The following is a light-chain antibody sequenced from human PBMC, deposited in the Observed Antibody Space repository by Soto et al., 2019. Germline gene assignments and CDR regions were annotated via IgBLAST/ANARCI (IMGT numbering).Light chain of an antibody. V-gene: IGKV3-20*01. CDR3: QQYGSSPPLT. J-gene: IGKJ4*01. Sequence: EIVLTQSPGTLSLSPGGRATLSCRASRSVSNSFLAWYQQQPGQAPRLLIYGASSRATGIPDRFSGSGSGTDFTLTISRLEPEDFAVYYCQQYGSSPPLTFGGGTKVEIK. CDR1: RSVSNSF. CDR2: GAS.